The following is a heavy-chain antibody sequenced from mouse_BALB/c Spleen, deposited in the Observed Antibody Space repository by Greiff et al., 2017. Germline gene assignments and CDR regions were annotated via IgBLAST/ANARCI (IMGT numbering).Heavy chain of an antibody. CDR2: ISYDGSN. CDR1: GYSITSGYY. J-gene: IGHJ2*01. Sequence: VQLKESGPGLVKPSQSLSLTCSVTGYSITSGYYWNWIRQFPGNKLEWMGYISYDGSNNYNPSLKNRISITRDTSKNQFFLKLNSVTTEDTATYYCARGLVLDYWGQGTTLTVSS. D-gene: IGHD2-2*01. V-gene: IGHV3-6*02. CDR3: ARGLVLDY.